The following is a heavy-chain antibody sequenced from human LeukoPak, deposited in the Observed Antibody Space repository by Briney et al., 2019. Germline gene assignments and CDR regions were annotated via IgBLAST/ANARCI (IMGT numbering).Heavy chain of an antibody. J-gene: IGHJ4*02. Sequence: SETQSLTCAVYGGSFRGYYWSWIRQPPGKGLEWIGEINHSGSTNCNPSLKSRVTISVDTSKNQFSLKLSSVTAADTAVYYCARGPNVLLWFGEFQSFDYWGQGTLVTVSS. CDR1: GGSFRGYY. CDR3: ARGPNVLLWFGEFQSFDY. CDR2: INHSGST. D-gene: IGHD3-10*01. V-gene: IGHV4-34*01.